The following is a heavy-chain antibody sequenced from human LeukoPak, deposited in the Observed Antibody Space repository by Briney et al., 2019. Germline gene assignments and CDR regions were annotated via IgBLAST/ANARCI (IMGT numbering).Heavy chain of an antibody. V-gene: IGHV3-74*01. D-gene: IGHD4-17*01. Sequence: GGSLRLSCAASGFTFCNYWMHWVRQAPGKGLVWVSRINSDGSSTSYADSVKGRFTISRDNAKNTLYLQMNSLRAEDTAVYYCGRDLYGDDHTDYWGQGTLVTLSS. J-gene: IGHJ4*02. CDR2: INSDGSST. CDR3: GRDLYGDDHTDY. CDR1: GFTFCNYW.